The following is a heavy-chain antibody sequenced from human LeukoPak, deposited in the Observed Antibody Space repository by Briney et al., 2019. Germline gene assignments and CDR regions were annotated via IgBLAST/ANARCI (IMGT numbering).Heavy chain of an antibody. J-gene: IGHJ6*02. CDR2: IYYSGST. CDR1: GGSISSYY. Sequence: SETLSLTCTVSGGSISSYYWSWIRQPPGKGLEWIGYIYYSGSTNYNPSLKSRVTISVDTSKNQFSLKLSSVTAADTAVYYCARAPTTIFGVVQGMDVWGQGTTVTVSS. CDR3: ARAPTTIFGVVQGMDV. V-gene: IGHV4-59*01. D-gene: IGHD3-3*01.